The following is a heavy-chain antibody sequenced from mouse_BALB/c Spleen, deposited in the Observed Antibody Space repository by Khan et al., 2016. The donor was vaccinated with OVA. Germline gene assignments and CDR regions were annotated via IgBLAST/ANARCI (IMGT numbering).Heavy chain of an antibody. Sequence: QVQLQQSGTELVRPGASMKLSCKASGFTFTNYWINWVKQRPGQGLEWIGNIYPSDSYTNYNQKFKDKATLTVDESSSTAYMQISSPTSEDSAVSYCSREVRLHYYAMDYWGQGTSVTVSS. D-gene: IGHD2-14*01. J-gene: IGHJ4*01. CDR2: IYPSDSYT. V-gene: IGHV1-69*02. CDR1: GFTFTNYW. CDR3: SREVRLHYYAMDY.